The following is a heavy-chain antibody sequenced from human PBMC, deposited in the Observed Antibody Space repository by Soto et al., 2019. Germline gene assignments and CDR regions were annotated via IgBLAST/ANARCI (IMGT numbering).Heavy chain of an antibody. CDR1: GYTFNFYG. D-gene: IGHD3-16*01. CDR2: ISGFNGNT. Sequence: ASVKVSCKASGYTFNFYGITWVRQAPGQGLEWMGWISGFNGNTNYAADLQGRVTMTTDTSTSTAYMELRDLRSVDTAVYGCARIGVSSGHESPDFDSWGQGTLVTVSS. CDR3: ARIGVSSGHESPDFDS. V-gene: IGHV1-18*01. J-gene: IGHJ4*02.